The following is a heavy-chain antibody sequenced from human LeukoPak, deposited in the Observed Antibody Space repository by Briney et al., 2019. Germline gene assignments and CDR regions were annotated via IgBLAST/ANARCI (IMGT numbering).Heavy chain of an antibody. CDR3: ALRPYRYFDY. CDR1: GFTLSSYG. D-gene: IGHD2-2*01. J-gene: IGHJ4*02. Sequence: PGGSLRLSCAASGFTLSSYGMSWVRQAPGKGMEWVSAISDSGGNTYYADSLNGPFTISIYNSQNTLYLQITSLRAEDTAVYYCALRPYRYFDYWGQGTLVTVSS. V-gene: IGHV3-23*01. CDR2: ISDSGGNT.